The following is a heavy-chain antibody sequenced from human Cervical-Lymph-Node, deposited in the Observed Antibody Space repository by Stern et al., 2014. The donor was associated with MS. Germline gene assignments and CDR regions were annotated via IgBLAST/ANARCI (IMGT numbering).Heavy chain of an antibody. CDR3: ALGGFGHYFEY. Sequence: VQLVESGAEVQKPGSSVKVSCRASGGTFSSSDIRWVRQAPGQGLDGMGGIIHIIGTANYAQKYQGRVTITADESTSTAYMELSSLRSEDTAIYYCALGGFGHYFEYWGQGTLVTVSS. V-gene: IGHV1-69*01. J-gene: IGHJ4*02. CDR2: IIHIIGTA. CDR1: GGTFSSSD. D-gene: IGHD3-10*01.